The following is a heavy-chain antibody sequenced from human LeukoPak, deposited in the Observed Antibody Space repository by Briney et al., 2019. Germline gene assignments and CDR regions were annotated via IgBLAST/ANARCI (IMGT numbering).Heavy chain of an antibody. CDR2: ISAYNGNT. CDR3: ARIPIITMVRPGSGGATWTLTEGYMDV. D-gene: IGHD3-10*01. Sequence: GASVKVSCKASGYTFTSYGISWVRQAPGQGLEWMGWISAYNGNTNYAQKLQGRVTMTTDTSTSTAYMELRSLRSDDTAVYYCARIPIITMVRPGSGGATWTLTEGYMDVWGKGTTVTISS. V-gene: IGHV1-18*01. J-gene: IGHJ6*03. CDR1: GYTFTSYG.